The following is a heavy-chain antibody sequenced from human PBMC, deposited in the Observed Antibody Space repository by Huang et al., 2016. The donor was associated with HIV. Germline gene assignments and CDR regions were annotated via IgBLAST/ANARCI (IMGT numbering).Heavy chain of an antibody. CDR1: TFTFNSDA. V-gene: IGHV3-21*01. CDR3: ARENLINWFDP. D-gene: IGHD2-21*01. J-gene: IGHJ5*02. Sequence: EEQLVESGGGLVKPGGSLRLSCAASTFTFNSDAMTWVRQAPVKGLEWVASISSNVNYLYYTDSVKGRFNISRDNAKKSLYLQMDSLRVDDTAVYYCARENLINWFDPWGPGTLVTVSS. CDR2: ISSNVNYL.